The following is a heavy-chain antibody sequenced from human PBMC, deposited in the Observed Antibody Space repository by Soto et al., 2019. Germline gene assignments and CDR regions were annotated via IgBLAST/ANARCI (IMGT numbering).Heavy chain of an antibody. V-gene: IGHV4-59*08. CDR1: GGSIRSYY. Sequence: SETLSLTCTVSGGSIRSYYWSWIRQPPGKGLEWIGYIYYSGSTNYNPSLKSRVTISVDTSKNQFSLKLSSVTAADTAVYYCARHLQQGTLFDYWGQGTLVTVSS. D-gene: IGHD6-13*01. CDR2: IYYSGST. CDR3: ARHLQQGTLFDY. J-gene: IGHJ4*02.